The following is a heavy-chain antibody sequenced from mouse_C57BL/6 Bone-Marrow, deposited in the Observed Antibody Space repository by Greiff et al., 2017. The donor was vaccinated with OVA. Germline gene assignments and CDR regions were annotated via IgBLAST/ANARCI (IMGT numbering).Heavy chain of an antibody. CDR3: TTGGGNYEIYYYAVDY. J-gene: IGHJ4*01. CDR2: IDPENGDP. Sequence: VQLKQSGAELVRPGASVKLSCTASGFNIKDDYMHWVKQRPEQGLEWIGWIDPENGDPEYASKFQGKATITADTSSNTAYLQLSSLTSEDTAVYYCTTGGGNYEIYYYAVDYWGQGTSVTVSS. V-gene: IGHV14-4*01. CDR1: GFNIKDDY. D-gene: IGHD2-1*01.